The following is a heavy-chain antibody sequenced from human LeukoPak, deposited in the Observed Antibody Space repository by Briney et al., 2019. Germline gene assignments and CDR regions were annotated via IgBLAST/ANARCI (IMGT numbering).Heavy chain of an antibody. D-gene: IGHD6-19*01. CDR3: ARDGGEWLDLGYFDY. V-gene: IGHV3-30*04. J-gene: IGHJ4*02. Sequence: GRSLRPSCTASGSTFTSYAMHWVRQAPGKGRGWVGAITYDGSNNYYAGSVKGRFTISTDNSKNTLYLQMNSMRAEEKAVYYCARDGGEWLDLGYFDYWGQGTLVTVSS. CDR1: GSTFTSYA. CDR2: ITYDGSNN.